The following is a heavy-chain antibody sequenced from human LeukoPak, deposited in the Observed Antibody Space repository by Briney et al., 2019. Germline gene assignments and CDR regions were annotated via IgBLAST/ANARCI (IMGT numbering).Heavy chain of an antibody. Sequence: ASVKVSCKASGGTFSSYAISWVRQAPGQGLEWMGGIIPISGTTNYAQTFQGRVTTTADESTSTAYIELSSLRSEDTAMYYCATYCSSANCYIWGYYFDYWGQGTLVTVSS. CDR3: ATYCSSANCYIWGYYFDY. D-gene: IGHD2-2*01. J-gene: IGHJ4*02. CDR1: GGTFSSYA. V-gene: IGHV1-69*13. CDR2: IIPISGTT.